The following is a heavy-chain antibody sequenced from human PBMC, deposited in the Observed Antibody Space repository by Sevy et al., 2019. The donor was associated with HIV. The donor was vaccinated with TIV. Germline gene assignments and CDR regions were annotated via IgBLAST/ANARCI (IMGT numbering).Heavy chain of an antibody. CDR2: IYYTGST. V-gene: IGHV4-59*01. Sequence: SETLSLTCTVSGGSISAYCWSWIRQPPGKPLEYIGYIYYTGSTNYNPSLKSRVTISVDTSKNQFSLKLNSVTAVDTAVYFCARAPPVRSGDDSLNWFDPWGQGTLVTVSS. CDR3: ARAPPVRSGDDSLNWFDP. J-gene: IGHJ5*02. CDR1: GGSISAYC. D-gene: IGHD5-12*01.